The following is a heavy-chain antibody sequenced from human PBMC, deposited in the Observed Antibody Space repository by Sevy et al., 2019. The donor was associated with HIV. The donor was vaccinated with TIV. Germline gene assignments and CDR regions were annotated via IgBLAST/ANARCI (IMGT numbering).Heavy chain of an antibody. CDR3: ARDLGSNDYGDYEDY. CDR1: GFTFSSYA. Sequence: GGSLRLSCAASGFTFSSYAMHWVRQASGKGLEWVAVISYDGSNKYYADSVKGRFTISRDNSKNTLYLQMNSLRAEDTAVYYCARDLGSNDYGDYEDYWGQGTLVTVSS. CDR2: ISYDGSNK. D-gene: IGHD4-17*01. V-gene: IGHV3-30-3*01. J-gene: IGHJ4*02.